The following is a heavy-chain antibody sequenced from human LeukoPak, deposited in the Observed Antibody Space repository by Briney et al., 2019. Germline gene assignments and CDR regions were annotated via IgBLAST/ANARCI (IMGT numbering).Heavy chain of an antibody. V-gene: IGHV3-15*01. J-gene: IGHJ4*02. CDR3: TTGVMITFGGVIVFDY. Sequence: GGSLRLSCAVSGLMFSSYWMSWVRQAPGKGLEWVGRIKSKTDGGTTDYAAPVKGRFTISRDDSKNTLYLQMNSLKTEDTAVYYCTTGVMITFGGVIVFDYWGQGTLVTVSS. CDR1: GLMFSSYW. CDR2: IKSKTDGGTT. D-gene: IGHD3-16*02.